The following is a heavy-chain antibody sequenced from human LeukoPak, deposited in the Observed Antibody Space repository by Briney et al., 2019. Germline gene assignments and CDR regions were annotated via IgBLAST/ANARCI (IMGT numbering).Heavy chain of an antibody. CDR3: TKWNGYGDY. D-gene: IGHD3-3*01. CDR1: GYTFSGYG. J-gene: IGHJ4*02. CDR2: VCESGGST. Sequence: GGSLRLSCAASGYTFSGYGMSWVRQAPGKGLEWVSGVCESGGSTYYTDPGKGRFTISRDNSRHTLYLQMNSLRAEDTAIYYCTKWNGYGDYWGQGILVTVSS. V-gene: IGHV3-23*01.